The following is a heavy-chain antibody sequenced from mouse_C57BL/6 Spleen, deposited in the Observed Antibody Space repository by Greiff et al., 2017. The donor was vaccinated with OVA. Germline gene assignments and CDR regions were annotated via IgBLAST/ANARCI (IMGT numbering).Heavy chain of an antibody. CDR1: GFTFSSYA. J-gene: IGHJ4*01. CDR2: ISDGGSYT. V-gene: IGHV5-4*03. Sequence: EVKLMESGGGLVKPGGSLKLSCAASGFTFSSYAMSWVRQTPEKRLEWVTTISDGGSYTYYPDNVKGRFTISRDNAKNNLYLQMSHLKSEDTAMYYCARGGYDRSYAMDYWGQGTSVTVSS. CDR3: ARGGYDRSYAMDY. D-gene: IGHD2-2*01.